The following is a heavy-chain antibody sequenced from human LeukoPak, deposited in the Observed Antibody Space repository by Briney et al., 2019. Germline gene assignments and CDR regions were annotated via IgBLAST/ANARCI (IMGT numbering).Heavy chain of an antibody. V-gene: IGHV3-30-3*01. CDR1: GFTFSQYA. J-gene: IGHJ5*02. D-gene: IGHD6-19*01. Sequence: GGSLRLSCAASGFTFSQYAMHWVRQAPGKGLEWVAVTSYDGSNTHYADSVKGRFTISRDNAKNSLYLQMNSLRSEDTAVYYCASSYSSGWYGPWGQGTLVTVSS. CDR2: TSYDGSNT. CDR3: ASSYSSGWYGP.